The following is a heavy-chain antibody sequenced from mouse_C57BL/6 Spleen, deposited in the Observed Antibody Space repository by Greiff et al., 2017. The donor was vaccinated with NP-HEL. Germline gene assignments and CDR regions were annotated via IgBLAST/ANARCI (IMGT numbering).Heavy chain of an antibody. Sequence: QVQLQQPGAELVKPGASVKQSCKASGYTFTSYWMNWVKQRPGRGLEWIGRIDPNSGGTKYNEKFKSKATLTVDKPSSTAYMQLSSLTSKDSAVYDCARGRLRRGYFDVWGTGTTVTVSS. CDR2: IDPNSGGT. CDR1: GYTFTSYW. J-gene: IGHJ1*03. V-gene: IGHV1-72*01. D-gene: IGHD1-1*01. CDR3: ARGRLRRGYFDV.